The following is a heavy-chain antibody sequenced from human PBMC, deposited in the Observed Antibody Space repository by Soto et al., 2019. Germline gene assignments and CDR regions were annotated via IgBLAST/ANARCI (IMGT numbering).Heavy chain of an antibody. Sequence: QAQLVQSGAEEKKPGASVKVSCKASGYTFTSYAMHWVRQAPGQRLEWMGWINAGNGNTKYSQKFQGRVTITRDTSASTAYMELSSLRSEDTAVYYCARGGGWYVWFDPWGQGTLVTVSS. D-gene: IGHD6-19*01. V-gene: IGHV1-3*05. J-gene: IGHJ5*02. CDR2: INAGNGNT. CDR1: GYTFTSYA. CDR3: ARGGGWYVWFDP.